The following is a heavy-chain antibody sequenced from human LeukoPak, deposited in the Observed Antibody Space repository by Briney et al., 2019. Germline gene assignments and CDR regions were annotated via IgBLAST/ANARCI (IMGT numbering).Heavy chain of an antibody. CDR3: TGVLGAVAFDWFDP. Sequence: SGPGLAKPSQTLSLTCAISGDSVSRDTATWNWIRQSPSRGLEWLGRTYYRSKWYNDYAESVKSRITINPDTSKNQFSLQLNSATPEDTAVYYCTGVLGAVAFDWFDPWGQGTLVTVSS. D-gene: IGHD6-19*01. J-gene: IGHJ5*02. CDR2: TYYRSKWYN. CDR1: GDSVSRDTAT. V-gene: IGHV6-1*01.